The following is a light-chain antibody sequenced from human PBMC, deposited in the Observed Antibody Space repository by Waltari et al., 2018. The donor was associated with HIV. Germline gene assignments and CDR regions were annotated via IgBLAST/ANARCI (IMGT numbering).Light chain of an antibody. CDR1: VSEY. Sequence: HSALTQPPSGSGSPGQSLTLSCAPTVSEYVSWYQRHPGNAPKVIIYEVTNRPSGLSNRFSGSKSGNTATLTISGLQPEDEADYFCTSYISGTTPVFGRGTRVTVL. J-gene: IGLJ2*01. V-gene: IGLV2-14*01. CDR3: TSYISGTTPV. CDR2: EVT.